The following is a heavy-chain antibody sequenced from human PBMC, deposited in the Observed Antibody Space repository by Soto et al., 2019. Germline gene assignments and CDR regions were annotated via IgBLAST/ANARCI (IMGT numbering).Heavy chain of an antibody. J-gene: IGHJ5*02. CDR2: VYHTGDT. Sequence: SETLSLTCGVSGGTVASSHWWSWVRQSPGGGLEWIGNVYHTGDTNLNPSLQSRVTISVDKSNNQFSLRLNSLTAADMAVYFCAREIVTAGGNNYFDPWGPGTLVTV. CDR3: AREIVTAGGNNYFDP. V-gene: IGHV4-4*02. D-gene: IGHD2-21*02. CDR1: GGTVASSHW.